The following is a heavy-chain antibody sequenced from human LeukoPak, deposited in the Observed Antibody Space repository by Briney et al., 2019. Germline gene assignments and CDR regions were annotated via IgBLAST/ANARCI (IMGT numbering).Heavy chain of an antibody. CDR2: TYYSGTT. J-gene: IGHJ4*02. Sequence: SETLSFTCTVSGGSISSYYWSWIRQPPGKGLEWIGYTYYSGTTTYNPSLKSRVTISVATSKTQFSLKLSSVTAADTAVYYCARGVYIAAAQYGYWGQGPLVTVSS. CDR1: GGSISSYY. V-gene: IGHV4-59*01. CDR3: ARGVYIAAAQYGY. D-gene: IGHD6-13*01.